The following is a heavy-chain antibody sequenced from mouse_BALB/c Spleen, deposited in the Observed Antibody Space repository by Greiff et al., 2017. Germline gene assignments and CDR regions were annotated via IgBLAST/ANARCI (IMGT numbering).Heavy chain of an antibody. V-gene: IGHV14-3*02. CDR2: IDPANGNT. D-gene: IGHD2-4*01. CDR3: ARTDYDYGAY. CDR1: GFNIKDTY. Sequence: EVQRVESGAELVKPGASVKLSCTASGFNIKDTYMHWVKQRPEQGLEWIGRIDPANGNTKYDPKFQGKATITADTSSNTAYLQLSSLTSEDTAVYYCARTDYDYGAYWGQGTLVTVSA. J-gene: IGHJ3*01.